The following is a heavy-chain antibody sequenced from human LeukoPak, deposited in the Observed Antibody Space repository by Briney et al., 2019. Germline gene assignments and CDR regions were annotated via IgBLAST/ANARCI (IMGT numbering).Heavy chain of an antibody. J-gene: IGHJ4*02. CDR3: ARLFRDVTTFDY. V-gene: IGHV3-7*01. CDR2: IKQDGSQK. Sequence: GGSLRLSCTASGFTLSTSWMSWVREAPGRGLEWVASIKQDGSQKYYVDSVKGQFTISRDNVQNSLYLQMNSLRAEDTAVYYCARLFRDVTTFDYWGQGTLVTVSS. CDR1: GFTLSTSW. D-gene: IGHD1-1*01.